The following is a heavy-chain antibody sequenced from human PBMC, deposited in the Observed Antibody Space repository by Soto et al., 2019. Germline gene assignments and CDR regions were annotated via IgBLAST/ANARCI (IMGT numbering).Heavy chain of an antibody. V-gene: IGHV1-18*01. Sequence: QVQLVQSGAEVKKPGASVKVSCKASGYTFTSYGISWVRQAPGQGHEWMGWISVSNGNTNYAQKFQGRVTLTTDTSTSTAYMELRSLRSDDTAVYYCARPATYSSSWTYDYWGQGTLVTVSS. CDR3: ARPATYSSSWTYDY. CDR1: GYTFTSYG. J-gene: IGHJ4*02. CDR2: ISVSNGNT. D-gene: IGHD6-13*01.